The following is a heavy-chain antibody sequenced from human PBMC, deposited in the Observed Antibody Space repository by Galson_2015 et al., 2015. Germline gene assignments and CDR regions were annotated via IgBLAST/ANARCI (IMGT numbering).Heavy chain of an antibody. V-gene: IGHV3-33*01. CDR2: IWYDGSNK. Sequence: SLRLSCAASGFTFSSYGMHCVRQAPGKGLEWVAVIWYDGSNKYYADSVKGRFTISRDNSKNTLYLQMDSLRAEDTAVYYCARDRTPNKWLLGQTCSSPDYWGQGTLVTVSS. CDR1: GFTFSSYG. D-gene: IGHD3-22*01. CDR3: ARDRTPNKWLLGQTCSSPDY. J-gene: IGHJ4*02.